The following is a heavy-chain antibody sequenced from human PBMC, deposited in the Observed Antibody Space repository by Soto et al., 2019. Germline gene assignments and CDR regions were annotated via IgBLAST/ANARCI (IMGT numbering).Heavy chain of an antibody. D-gene: IGHD1-26*01. CDR2: IYSSGST. CDR3: ARESSLQEPDY. Sequence: QVQLQESGPGLVKPSQTLSLTCTVSGGSISSGGFFWSWIRQHPGRGLEWIGYIYSSGSTYYSPSFKSRGTISVDASKNQYSLKLISVTAADTAVYYCARESSLQEPDYWGQGTLVTVSS. V-gene: IGHV4-31*03. J-gene: IGHJ4*02. CDR1: GGSISSGGFF.